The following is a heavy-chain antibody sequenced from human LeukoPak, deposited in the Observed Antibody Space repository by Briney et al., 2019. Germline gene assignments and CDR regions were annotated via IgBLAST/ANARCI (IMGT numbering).Heavy chain of an antibody. J-gene: IGHJ4*02. Sequence: GGSLRLSYAASRFIFSSYTMNWGRQAPGKGLEWVSSIRSSSSYIYHADSVKGRFTISRDNAKNSLYLQMNSLRAEDTAVYYCARDGHFDYWGQGTLVTVSS. CDR2: IRSSSSYI. V-gene: IGHV3-21*01. CDR1: RFIFSSYT. CDR3: ARDGHFDY.